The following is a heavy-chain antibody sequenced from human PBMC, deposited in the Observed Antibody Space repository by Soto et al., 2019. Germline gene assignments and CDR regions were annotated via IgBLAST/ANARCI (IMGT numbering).Heavy chain of an antibody. CDR2: IYYSGST. V-gene: IGHV4-59*01. CDR3: ARGSGYDFGGGWYYYYGMDV. Sequence: SETLSLTCTVSGGSISSYYWSWIRQPPGKGLEWIGYIYYSGSTNYNPSLKSRVTISVDTSKNQFSLRLSSVTAADTAVYYCARGSGYDFGGGWYYYYGMDVWGQGTTVTVSS. D-gene: IGHD5-12*01. CDR1: GGSISSYY. J-gene: IGHJ6*02.